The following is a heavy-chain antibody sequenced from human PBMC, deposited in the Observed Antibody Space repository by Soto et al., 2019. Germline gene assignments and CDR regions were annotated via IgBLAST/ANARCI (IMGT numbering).Heavy chain of an antibody. CDR3: ARGNYYYDSSGYYAS. CDR1: GFTFSSYS. V-gene: IGHV3-21*01. Sequence: EVQLVESGGGLVKPGGSLRLSCAASGFTFSSYSMNWVRQAPGKGLEWVSSISSSSSYIYYADSVKGRFTISRDNANNSLYLQMNSLRAEDTAVYYCARGNYYYDSSGYYASWGQGTLVTVSS. J-gene: IGHJ5*02. D-gene: IGHD3-22*01. CDR2: ISSSSSYI.